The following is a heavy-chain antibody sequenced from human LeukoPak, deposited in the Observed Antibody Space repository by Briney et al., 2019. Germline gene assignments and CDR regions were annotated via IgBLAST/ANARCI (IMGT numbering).Heavy chain of an antibody. V-gene: IGHV3-23*01. CDR3: AKDSFWTDFWSGYHRGNWFDP. D-gene: IGHD3-3*01. CDR2: ISGSGGST. CDR1: GFTFSSYA. J-gene: IGHJ5*02. Sequence: PGGSLRLSCAASGFTFSSYAKSWVRQAPGKGLEWVSAISGSGGSTYYADSVKGRFTISRDNSKNTLYLQMNSLRAEDTAVYYCAKDSFWTDFWSGYHRGNWFDPWGQGTLVTVSS.